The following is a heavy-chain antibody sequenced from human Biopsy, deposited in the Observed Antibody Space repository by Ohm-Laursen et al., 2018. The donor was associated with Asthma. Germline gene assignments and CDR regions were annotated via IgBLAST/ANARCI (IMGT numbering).Heavy chain of an antibody. Sequence: GQTLSLTCAATGFVFSQCGMHWVRQGPGKGLEWVALVSSDGHNKYYEDSVKGRFTISRDNSRNTLHLQMNSLRAEDTAVYYCAKDVFPGLELRRGPDYWGQGTLVTVSS. CDR1: GFVFSQCG. V-gene: IGHV3-30*18. CDR2: VSSDGHNK. D-gene: IGHD1-7*01. J-gene: IGHJ4*02. CDR3: AKDVFPGLELRRGPDY.